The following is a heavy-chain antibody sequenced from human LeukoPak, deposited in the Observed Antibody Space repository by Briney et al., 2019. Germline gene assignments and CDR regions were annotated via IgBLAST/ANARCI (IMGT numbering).Heavy chain of an antibody. V-gene: IGHV1-3*01. CDR1: GYTFTNYA. CDR2: INAGNGNT. D-gene: IGHD3-22*01. Sequence: ASVKVSCKASGYTFTNYAIHWVRQAPGQRLEWMGWINAGNGNTKYSQKFQGRVTITRDTSASTAYMELSSLRSEDTAVYYCARVGTVVVGGDWGQGTLVTVSS. J-gene: IGHJ4*02. CDR3: ARVGTVVVGGD.